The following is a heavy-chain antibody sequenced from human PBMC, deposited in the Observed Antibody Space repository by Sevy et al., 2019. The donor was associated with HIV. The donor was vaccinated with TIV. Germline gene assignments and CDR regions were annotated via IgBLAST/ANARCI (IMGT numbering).Heavy chain of an antibody. J-gene: IGHJ3*02. V-gene: IGHV5-51*01. CDR2: IYPGDSET. CDR3: ARLEMTTISVDALDI. CDR1: GYRFNSYW. D-gene: IGHD4-4*01. Sequence: GESLKISCKGSGYRFNSYWIGWVRQMPGKGLEWMGIIYPGDSETSYSPSFQGQVTISADKSISSAYLQWSSLKASDTAMYYCARLEMTTISVDALDIWGQGTMVTVSS.